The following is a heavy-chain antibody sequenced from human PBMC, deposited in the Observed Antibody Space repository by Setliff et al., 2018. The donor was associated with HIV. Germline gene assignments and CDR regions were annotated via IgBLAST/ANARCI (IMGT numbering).Heavy chain of an antibody. V-gene: IGHV3-23*01. CDR2: ISDTGDYI. CDR1: AFTFNKYA. Sequence: PGGSLRLSCTASAFTFNKYAMAWVRQAPGKGLEWVSAISDTGDYIYYADSVKGRFTISRDNSADTVYLQMTGLRVEDTAVYFCAKDGGDYNLDYYYYMDVWGKGTTVTVSS. J-gene: IGHJ6*03. CDR3: AKDGGDYNLDYYYYMDV. D-gene: IGHD2-21*01.